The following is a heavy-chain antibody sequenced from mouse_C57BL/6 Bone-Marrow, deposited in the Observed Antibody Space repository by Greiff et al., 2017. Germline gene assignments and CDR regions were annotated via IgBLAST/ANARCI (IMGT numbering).Heavy chain of an antibody. Sequence: VQLQQSVAELVRPGASVKLSCTASGFNIKNTYMHWVKQRPEQGLEWIGRIDPANGNTKYAPKFQGKATKTADPASNTAYLQLSSLTSEDTAIYYCARRAVVARGYFDVWGTGTTVTVSS. CDR3: ARRAVVARGYFDV. CDR2: IDPANGNT. CDR1: GFNIKNTY. J-gene: IGHJ1*03. D-gene: IGHD1-1*01. V-gene: IGHV14-3*01.